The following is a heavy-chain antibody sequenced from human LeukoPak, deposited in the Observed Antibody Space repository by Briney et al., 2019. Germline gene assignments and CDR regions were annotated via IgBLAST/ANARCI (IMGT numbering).Heavy chain of an antibody. CDR2: ISGSSNTI. V-gene: IGHV3-48*02. J-gene: IGHJ4*01. D-gene: IGHD3-22*01. CDR3: ARKTWDSSGYYCLDY. CDR1: GFTFSSYT. Sequence: PGGSLRLSCAASGFTFSSYTMNWLRQAPGKGLEWVAYISGSSNTIYYADSVKGRFTISRDNAKNSLYLQMNYLEDEDTAVYYCARKTWDSSGYYCLDYWGHGTLVTVSP.